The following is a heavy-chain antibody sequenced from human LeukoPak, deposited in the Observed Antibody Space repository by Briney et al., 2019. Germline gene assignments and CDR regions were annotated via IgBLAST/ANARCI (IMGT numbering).Heavy chain of an antibody. V-gene: IGHV3-7*01. J-gene: IGHJ6*03. CDR1: GFTFSSYW. CDR2: IKQDGSEK. D-gene: IGHD3-10*01. Sequence: GGSLRLSCAASGFTFSSYWMSWVRQAPGKGLEWVANIKQDGSEKYYVDSVKGRFTISRDNSKNTLYLQMNSLRAEDTAVYYCARATVRGSMDVWGKGTTVTVSS. CDR3: ARATVRGSMDV.